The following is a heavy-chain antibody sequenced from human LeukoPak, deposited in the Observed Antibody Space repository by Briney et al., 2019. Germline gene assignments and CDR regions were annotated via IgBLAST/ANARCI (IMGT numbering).Heavy chain of an antibody. J-gene: IGHJ6*03. D-gene: IGHD6-13*01. V-gene: IGHV3-66*01. CDR1: GFTVSSNY. Sequence: GGSLRLSCAASGFTVSSNYMSWVRQAPGKGMEWVSIIYSDGSTYYADSVKGRFTISRDNSKNTLYLQMNSLRAEDTAVYYCAREGRSGDSSSWYINYMDVWGKGTTVTISS. CDR3: AREGRSGDSSSWYINYMDV. CDR2: IYSDGST.